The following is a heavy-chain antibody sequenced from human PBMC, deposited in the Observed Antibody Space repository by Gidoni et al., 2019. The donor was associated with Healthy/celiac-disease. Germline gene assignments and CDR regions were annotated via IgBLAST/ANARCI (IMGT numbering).Heavy chain of an antibody. CDR3: AKDSESLTAMVFDY. J-gene: IGHJ4*02. D-gene: IGHD5-18*01. CDR1: GFTFDDYA. Sequence: EVQLVESGGGLVQPGRSLRLSCAASGFTFDDYAMHWVRQAPGKGLEWVSGISWNSGSIGYADSVKGRFTISRDNAKNSLYLQMNSLRAEDTALYYCAKDSESLTAMVFDYWGQGTLVTVSS. CDR2: ISWNSGSI. V-gene: IGHV3-9*01.